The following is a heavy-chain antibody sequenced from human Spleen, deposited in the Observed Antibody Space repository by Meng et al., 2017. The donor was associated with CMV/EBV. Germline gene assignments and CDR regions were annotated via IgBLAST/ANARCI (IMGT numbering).Heavy chain of an antibody. J-gene: IGHJ4*02. Sequence: GESLKISCAASGFTFSSYAMSWVRQAPGKGLEWVSTISAGGGSTYYADSVKGRFTISRDNSKNTLFLQMNSLRAEDTAVYYCAKATSRYGSGSYSFDYWGQGTLVTVSS. CDR3: AKATSRYGSGSYSFDY. CDR2: ISAGGGST. CDR1: GFTFSSYA. D-gene: IGHD3-10*01. V-gene: IGHV3-23*01.